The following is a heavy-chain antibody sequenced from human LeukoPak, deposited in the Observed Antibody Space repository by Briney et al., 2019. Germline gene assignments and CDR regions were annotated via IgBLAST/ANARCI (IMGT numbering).Heavy chain of an antibody. CDR1: GGSISSYY. CDR3: ARLTTPERVVVATFGGWFDP. Sequence: SETLSLTCTVSGGSISSYYWSWIRQPPGKGLEWIGYIYYSGSTNYNPSLKSRVTISVDTSKNQFSLKLSSVTAADTAVYYCARLTTPERVVVATFGGWFDPWGQGTLVTVSS. D-gene: IGHD2-15*01. CDR2: IYYSGST. J-gene: IGHJ5*02. V-gene: IGHV4-59*08.